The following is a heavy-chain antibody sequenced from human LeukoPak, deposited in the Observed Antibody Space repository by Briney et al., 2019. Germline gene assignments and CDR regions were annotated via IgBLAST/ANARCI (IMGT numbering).Heavy chain of an antibody. D-gene: IGHD4-17*01. J-gene: IGHJ4*02. Sequence: GGSLRLSCAASGFTFSSYAMSWVRQTPGKGLEWVSTISGSGGSTYYADSVKGRFTSSRDNSKNTLYLQISSLRPEDTAVYYCATPHPATYGDYRTLYYWGQGTLVTVSS. CDR2: ISGSGGST. CDR1: GFTFSSYA. CDR3: ATPHPATYGDYRTLYY. V-gene: IGHV3-23*01.